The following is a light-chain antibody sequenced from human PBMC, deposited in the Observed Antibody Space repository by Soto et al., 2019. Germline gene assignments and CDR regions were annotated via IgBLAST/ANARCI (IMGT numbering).Light chain of an antibody. CDR3: EQYGSVPLT. J-gene: IGKJ4*01. V-gene: IGKV3-20*01. Sequence: EIVLTQSPGTLSLSPGERATLSCRASQSVSTSYSAWYQQKPGQAPRLLLDGAYSRATGIPDRFSGSGCGAVFTVNISSLEPEDLAVYCCEQYGSVPLTFGGGTKVEIK. CDR2: GAY. CDR1: QSVSTSY.